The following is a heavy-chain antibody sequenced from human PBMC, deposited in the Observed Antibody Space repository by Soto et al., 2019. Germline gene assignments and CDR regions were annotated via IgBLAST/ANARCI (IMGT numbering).Heavy chain of an antibody. Sequence: GGYLRVSCSASGFTFSSYDMHWVRQGPGKGLEWVSAIGTAGDTNYAGSVKGRFTISRENAKNSLYLQMNSLRAGDTAIYFCARAIGPTLFAYCGQGTLVTVSS. J-gene: IGHJ1*01. D-gene: IGHD3-3*01. CDR1: GFTFSSYD. V-gene: IGHV3-13*04. CDR3: ARAIGPTLFAY. CDR2: IGTAGDT.